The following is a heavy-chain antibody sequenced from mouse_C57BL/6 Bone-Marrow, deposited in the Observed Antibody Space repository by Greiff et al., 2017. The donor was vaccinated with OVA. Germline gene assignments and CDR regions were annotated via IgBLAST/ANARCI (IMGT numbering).Heavy chain of an antibody. CDR3: AMNGDGYYVYYFDY. CDR1: GYTFTSYW. Sequence: QVQLKQPGAELVKPGASVKVSCKASGYTFTSYWMHWVKQRPGQGLEWIGRIHPSDSDTNYNQKFKGKATLTVDKSSSTAYMQLSSLTSEDSAVYYCAMNGDGYYVYYFDYWGQGTTLTVSS. CDR2: IHPSDSDT. V-gene: IGHV1-74*01. D-gene: IGHD2-3*01. J-gene: IGHJ2*01.